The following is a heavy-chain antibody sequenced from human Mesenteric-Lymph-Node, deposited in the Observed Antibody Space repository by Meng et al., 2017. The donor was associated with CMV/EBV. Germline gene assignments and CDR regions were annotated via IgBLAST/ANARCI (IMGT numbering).Heavy chain of an antibody. CDR1: GFTFDDYG. V-gene: IGHV3-66*01. J-gene: IGHJ6*02. CDR2: IYSGGST. CDR3: ARVSTYDFWSRGYGMDV. Sequence: GESLKISCAASGFTFDDYGMSWVRQAPGKGLEWVSVIYSGGSTYYADSVKGRFTISRDNSKNTLYLQMNSLRAEDTAVYYCARVSTYDFWSRGYGMDVWGQGTTVTVSS. D-gene: IGHD3-3*01.